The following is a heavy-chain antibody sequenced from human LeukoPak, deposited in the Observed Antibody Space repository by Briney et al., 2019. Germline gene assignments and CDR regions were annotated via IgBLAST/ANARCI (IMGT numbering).Heavy chain of an antibody. CDR3: ARVAVYYDFWSGYPLPPDY. J-gene: IGHJ4*02. CDR1: GYTFTSYG. CDR2: ISAYNGNT. Sequence: GASVKVSCKASGYTFTSYGISWVRQAPGQGLEWMGWISAYNGNTNYAQKLQGRVTMTTDTSTSTAYMELRSLRPDDTAVYYCARVAVYYDFWSGYPLPPDYWGQGTLVTVSS. V-gene: IGHV1-18*01. D-gene: IGHD3-3*01.